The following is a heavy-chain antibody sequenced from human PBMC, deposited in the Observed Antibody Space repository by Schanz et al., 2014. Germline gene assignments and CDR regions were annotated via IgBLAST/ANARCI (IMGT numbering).Heavy chain of an antibody. Sequence: QVQLQESGPGLVKPSETLSLTCSVSGGSISGHYWSWIRQPPGKGLEWLAYIYYSGATNYNPSLKSRLPMSVDPSKTQFSRKLTSLTAADTAVYYCARLGGYRNDYWGQGTLVTVSS. CDR3: ARLGGYRNDY. J-gene: IGHJ4*02. V-gene: IGHV4-59*08. D-gene: IGHD5-12*01. CDR1: GGSISGHY. CDR2: IYYSGAT.